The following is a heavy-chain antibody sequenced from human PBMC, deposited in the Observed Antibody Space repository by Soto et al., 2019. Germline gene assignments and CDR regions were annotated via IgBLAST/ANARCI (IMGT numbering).Heavy chain of an antibody. CDR2: INAGNGNR. D-gene: IGHD3-22*01. CDR1: GYTFTSYA. Sequence: QVQLVQSGAEVKKPGASVKVSCKASGYTFTSYAMHWVRQAPGQRLEWMGWINAGNGNRKYSQKFQGRVTITRDTSASTAYMELSSLRSEDTAVYYCARLRYYYDSSGYYYTGYYFDYWGQGTLVTVSS. CDR3: ARLRYYYDSSGYYYTGYYFDY. V-gene: IGHV1-3*01. J-gene: IGHJ4*02.